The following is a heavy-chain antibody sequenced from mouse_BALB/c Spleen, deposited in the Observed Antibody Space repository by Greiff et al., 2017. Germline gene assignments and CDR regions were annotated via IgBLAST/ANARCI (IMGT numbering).Heavy chain of an antibody. Sequence: EVQLQQSGAELVKPGASVKLSCTASGFNIKDTYMHWVKQRPERGLEWIGRIDPANGNTKYDPKFQGKATITADTSSNTAYLQLSSLTSEDTAVYYCASRYYGNYDYWGQGTTLTVSS. V-gene: IGHV14-3*02. J-gene: IGHJ2*01. D-gene: IGHD2-1*01. CDR3: ASRYYGNYDY. CDR1: GFNIKDTY. CDR2: IDPANGNT.